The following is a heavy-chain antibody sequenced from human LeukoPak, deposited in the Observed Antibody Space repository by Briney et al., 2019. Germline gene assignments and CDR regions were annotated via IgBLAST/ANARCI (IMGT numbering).Heavy chain of an antibody. J-gene: IGHJ3*02. D-gene: IGHD2-2*01. CDR1: GFTFSSYS. Sequence: PGGSLRLSCAASGFTFSSYSMNWVRQAPGKGLEWVSSISSSSSYIYYADSVKGRFTISRDNAKNSLYLQMNSLRAEDTAVYYCAKDRSVQLFGAFDIWGQGTMVTVSS. V-gene: IGHV3-21*04. CDR3: AKDRSVQLFGAFDI. CDR2: ISSSSSYI.